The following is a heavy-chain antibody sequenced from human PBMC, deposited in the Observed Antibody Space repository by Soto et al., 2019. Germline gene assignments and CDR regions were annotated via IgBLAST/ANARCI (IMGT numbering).Heavy chain of an antibody. CDR2: ISYDGSNK. V-gene: IGHV3-30*18. CDR3: AKDLGTYYDYVWRSYPPHYYGMDV. J-gene: IGHJ6*02. CDR1: GFTFSSYG. D-gene: IGHD3-16*01. Sequence: GGSLRLSCAASGFTFSSYGMHWVRQAPGKGLEWVAVISYDGSNKYYADSVKGRFTISRDNSKNRLYLQMNSLRAEDTAVYYCAKDLGTYYDYVWRSYPPHYYGMDVWGQGTTVTVSS.